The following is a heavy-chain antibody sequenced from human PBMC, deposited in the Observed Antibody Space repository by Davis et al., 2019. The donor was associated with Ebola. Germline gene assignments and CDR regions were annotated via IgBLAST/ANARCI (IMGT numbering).Heavy chain of an antibody. Sequence: MPGGSLRLSCAVYGGSFSVSYWSWIRQPPGKGLEWIGEINHSGSTNYNPSLKSRVTISVDTSKNQFSLKLSSVTAADTAVYYCAGGGYGTSCDYWGQGTLVTVSS. CDR2: INHSGST. CDR1: GGSFSVSY. D-gene: IGHD5-12*01. V-gene: IGHV4-34*01. J-gene: IGHJ4*02. CDR3: AGGGYGTSCDY.